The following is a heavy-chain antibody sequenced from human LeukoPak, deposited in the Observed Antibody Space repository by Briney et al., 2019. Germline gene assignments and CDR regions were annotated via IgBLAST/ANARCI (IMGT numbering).Heavy chain of an antibody. CDR1: GFTFSSYA. V-gene: IGHV3-23*01. CDR3: AKRLGSGGNSYFDY. CDR2: ISGSGVST. D-gene: IGHD4-23*01. Sequence: PGGSLRLSCAASGFTFSSYAMSWVRQAPGKGLEWVSAISGSGVSTYYADSVRGRFTISRDNSKNTLYLQMNSLRAEDTAVYYCAKRLGSGGNSYFDYWGQGTLVTVSS. J-gene: IGHJ4*02.